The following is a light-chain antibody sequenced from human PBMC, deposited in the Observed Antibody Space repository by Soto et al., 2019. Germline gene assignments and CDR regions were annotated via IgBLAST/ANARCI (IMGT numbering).Light chain of an antibody. CDR1: QSISSY. CDR2: AAS. J-gene: IGKJ4*01. CDR3: QRYNNWPLT. Sequence: DIQITQSPSSLSASVGDRVTITCRASQSISSYLNWYQQKPGKAPKLLIYAASSLQSGVPSRFSGSRSGPEFTLTINSLQSEDFAIYYCQRYNNWPLTFGGGTKVDIK. V-gene: IGKV1-39*01.